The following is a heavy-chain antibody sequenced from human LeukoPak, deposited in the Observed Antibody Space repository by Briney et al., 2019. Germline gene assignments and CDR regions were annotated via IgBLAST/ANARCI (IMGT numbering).Heavy chain of an antibody. CDR3: ARGRPSLQSAGIYDF. J-gene: IGHJ4*02. D-gene: IGHD6-13*01. CDR2: MNPNTDKT. V-gene: IGHV1-8*01. Sequence: ASVKVSCKSSGCTFTNSDIIWVRLATGQGLEWMGWMNPNTDKTGYARNFQGRVTMTKNISISTAYMEASSLTYEDTVIYYCARGRPSLQSAGIYDFWGQGTLITVSS. CDR1: GCTFTNSD.